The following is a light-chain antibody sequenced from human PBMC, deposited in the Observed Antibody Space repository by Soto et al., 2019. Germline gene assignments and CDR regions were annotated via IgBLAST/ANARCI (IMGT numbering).Light chain of an antibody. V-gene: IGKV3-15*01. CDR2: DAS. CDR3: LQHNSYPRT. CDR1: QSVSSR. J-gene: IGKJ1*01. Sequence: EINMTQSPDILSVSPGERATLSCRASQSVSSRLAWYQQKPGQAPRLLIHDASTRATGVPARFSGSGSGTDFSLTISSLQPEDSATYFCLQHNSYPRTFGQGTKVDIK.